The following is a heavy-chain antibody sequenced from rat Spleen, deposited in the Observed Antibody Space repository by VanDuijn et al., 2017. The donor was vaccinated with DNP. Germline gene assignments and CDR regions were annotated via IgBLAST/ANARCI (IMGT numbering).Heavy chain of an antibody. CDR2: ITNSGGST. CDR3: KTRRGTPDY. V-gene: IGHV5-27*01. CDR1: GFTFSNYG. J-gene: IGHJ2*01. Sequence: EVQLVESGGGLVQPGRSLKLSCAASGFTFSNYGMAWVRQAPTKGLEWVASITNSGGSTYYRDSVKGRFTISRDNAKSTLNLQMDSLGSEETATYLCKTRRGTPDYWGQGVMVTVSS. D-gene: IGHD1-11*01.